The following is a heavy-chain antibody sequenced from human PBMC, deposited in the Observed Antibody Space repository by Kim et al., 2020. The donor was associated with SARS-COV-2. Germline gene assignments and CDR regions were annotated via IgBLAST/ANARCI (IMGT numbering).Heavy chain of an antibody. V-gene: IGHV1-2*02. J-gene: IGHJ4*02. D-gene: IGHD1-26*01. CDR3: ARGSQVGTTDAPRTPFEY. CDR2: INPDTGDT. Sequence: ASVKVSCTASGYSFTDYYIHWVRQAPGQGLEWMGWINPDTGDTKYAQNFQGGVTMTRDTSIWKAYMELSRLTSDDTAIYYCARGSQVGTTDAPRTPFEYWGQGSLVTVSS. CDR1: GYSFTDYY.